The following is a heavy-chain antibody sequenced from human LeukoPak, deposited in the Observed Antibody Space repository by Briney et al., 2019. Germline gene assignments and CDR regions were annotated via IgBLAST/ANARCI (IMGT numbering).Heavy chain of an antibody. V-gene: IGHV1-69*13. Sequence: SVKVSCKASGGTFSSYAISWVRQAPGQGLEWMGGIIPIFGTANYAQKFQGRVTITADESTSTAYMELSSLRSEDTAVYYCVREALPGGYSYGNFDYWGQGTLVTVSS. CDR1: GGTFSSYA. CDR3: VREALPGGYSYGNFDY. D-gene: IGHD5-18*01. J-gene: IGHJ4*02. CDR2: IIPIFGTA.